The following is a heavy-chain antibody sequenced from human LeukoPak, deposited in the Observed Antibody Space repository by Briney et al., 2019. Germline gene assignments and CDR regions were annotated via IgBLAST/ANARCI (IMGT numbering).Heavy chain of an antibody. D-gene: IGHD3-22*01. CDR3: ARGKSGFTG. CDR2: INPYTGDA. Sequence: ASVKVSCKSSGYTFTENYIHWVRQAPGHGLAWMGLINPYTGDANNTEKFQGRVTITRDTSVTTAYMHLSMLRSNDTAGYYYARGKSGFTGWGQGRPVTVS. CDR1: GYTFTENY. V-gene: IGHV1-2*02. J-gene: IGHJ4*02.